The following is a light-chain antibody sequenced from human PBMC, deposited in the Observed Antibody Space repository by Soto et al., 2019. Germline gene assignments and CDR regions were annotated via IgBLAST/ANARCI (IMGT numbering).Light chain of an antibody. J-gene: IGKJ2*01. CDR1: QSISGW. CDR3: QEYNTHSRYT. Sequence: DIQMTQSPSTLSASVGDRVNITCRASQSISGWLAWYQQKPGKAPKLLIYKASSLESGVPSRFSGSGSGTEFTLTISSLQPDDFATYYCQEYNTHSRYTFGQGTKLEIK. V-gene: IGKV1-5*03. CDR2: KAS.